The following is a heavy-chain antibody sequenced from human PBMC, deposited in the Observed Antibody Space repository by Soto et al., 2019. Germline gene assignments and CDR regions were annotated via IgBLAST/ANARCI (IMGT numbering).Heavy chain of an antibody. CDR3: VRGPVVVADVIDY. CDR1: GFTFDDYA. V-gene: IGHV3-9*01. D-gene: IGHD2-15*01. Sequence: EVQLVESGGGLVQPGRSLRLSCAASGFTFDDYAMHWVRQAPGKGLAGVSGIIWNRGNIDYAESVKGRFTISTDNARSSLYQQMNCVRPEDTAVYYCVRGPVVVADVIDYWGQGKLVTVSS. CDR2: IIWNRGNI. J-gene: IGHJ4*02.